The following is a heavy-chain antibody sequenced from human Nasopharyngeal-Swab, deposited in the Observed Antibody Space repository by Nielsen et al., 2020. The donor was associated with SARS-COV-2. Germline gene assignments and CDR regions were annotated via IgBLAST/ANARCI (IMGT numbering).Heavy chain of an antibody. J-gene: IGHJ4*02. CDR2: TGSSSSSI. CDR3: ARDALLTGYPFDY. D-gene: IGHD3-9*01. V-gene: IGHV3-48*01. Sequence: GESLKISCAASGFTFTNYAMNWVRQAPGKGLEWLSYTGSSSSSIYYADSVKGRFTISRDNGKNSLYLQMNSLRAEDTAVYYCARDALLTGYPFDYWGRGTLVTVSS. CDR1: GFTFTNYA.